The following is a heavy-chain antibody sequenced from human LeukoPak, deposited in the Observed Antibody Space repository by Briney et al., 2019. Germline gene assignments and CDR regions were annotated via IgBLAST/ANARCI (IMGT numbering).Heavy chain of an antibody. CDR2: IYTSGST. V-gene: IGHV4-4*07. D-gene: IGHD6-13*01. Sequence: SETLSLTCTVSGGSISSYYWSWIRQPAGKGLEWIGRIYTSGSTNYNPSLKSRVTMSVDTSKNQFSLKLSSVTAADTAVYYCATHSTRSYSSNWYGALDIWGQGTMVTVSS. CDR3: ATHSTRSYSSNWYGALDI. J-gene: IGHJ3*02. CDR1: GGSISSYY.